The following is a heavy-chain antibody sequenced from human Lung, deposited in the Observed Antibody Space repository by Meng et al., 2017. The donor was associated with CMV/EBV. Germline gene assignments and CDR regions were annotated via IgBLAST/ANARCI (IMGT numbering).Heavy chain of an antibody. CDR1: GFTFSSYW. V-gene: IGHV3-7*01. CDR2: IKQDGSEK. CDR3: TRWRSGYYHYYYGMDV. D-gene: IGHD3-22*01. J-gene: IGHJ6*02. Sequence: GGSLRLXXAASGFTFSSYWMSWVRQAPGKGLEWVANIKQDGSEKYYVDSVKGRFTISRDNAKNSLYLQMNSLRAEDTAVYYCTRWRSGYYHYYYGMDVWGQGTTVXVSS.